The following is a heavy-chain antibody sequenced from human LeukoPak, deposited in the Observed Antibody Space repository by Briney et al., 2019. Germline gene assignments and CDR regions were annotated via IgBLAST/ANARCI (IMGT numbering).Heavy chain of an antibody. CDR2: TISSGNST. CDR3: AKPYSTSSKFMFDY. J-gene: IGHJ4*02. V-gene: IGHV3-23*01. CDR1: GFTFSSYA. D-gene: IGHD6-6*01. Sequence: GGSLRLSCAASGFTFSSYAMSWVRQAPGKRLEWVSTTISSGNSTYYPDSVKGRFTISRDNSKNTQYLQMNSLRAEDTAVYYCAKPYSTSSKFMFDYWGQGTLVTVSS.